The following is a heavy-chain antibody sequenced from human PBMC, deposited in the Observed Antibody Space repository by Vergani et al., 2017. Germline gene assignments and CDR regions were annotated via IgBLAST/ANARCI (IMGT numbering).Heavy chain of an antibody. J-gene: IGHJ1*01. CDR1: GYTLTELS. CDR3: ATERGYYDSSGYYSEYFQH. Sequence: QVQLVQSGAEVKKPGASVKVSCKVSGYTLTELSMHWVRQAPGKGLEWMGGSDPEDGETIYAQKFQGRVTMTEDTSTDTAYMELSSLRSEDTAVYYCATERGYYDSSGYYSEYFQHWGQGTLVTVSS. V-gene: IGHV1-24*01. D-gene: IGHD3-22*01. CDR2: SDPEDGET.